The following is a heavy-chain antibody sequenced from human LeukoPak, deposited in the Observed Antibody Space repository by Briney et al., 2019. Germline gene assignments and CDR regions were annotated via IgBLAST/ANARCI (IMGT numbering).Heavy chain of an antibody. J-gene: IGHJ6*02. CDR2: IYTSGGT. CDR3: AREYYDILTGYYYYYYYGMDV. D-gene: IGHD3-9*01. Sequence: SETLSLTCTVSGGSISSYYWSWIRQPAGKGLEWIGRIYTSGGTNYNPSLKSRVTISVDASKNQFSLKLSSVTAADTAVYYCAREYYDILTGYYYYYYYGMDVWGQGTTVTVSS. V-gene: IGHV4-4*07. CDR1: GGSISSYY.